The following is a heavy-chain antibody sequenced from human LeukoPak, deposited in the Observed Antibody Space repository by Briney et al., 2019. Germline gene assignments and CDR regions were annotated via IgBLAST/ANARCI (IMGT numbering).Heavy chain of an antibody. CDR3: ARAPPTFLTHRFDP. V-gene: IGHV3-74*03. Sequence: GGSLRLSCVISGFSFRNYWMHWVRQAPGRGLVWASRLNSDETSATYADSAKGRFTISRDTAKNTLYLDMNSLRVEDTAVYYCARAPPTFLTHRFDPWGQGTLVTVSS. D-gene: IGHD4/OR15-4a*01. CDR1: GFSFRNYW. CDR2: LNSDETSA. J-gene: IGHJ5*02.